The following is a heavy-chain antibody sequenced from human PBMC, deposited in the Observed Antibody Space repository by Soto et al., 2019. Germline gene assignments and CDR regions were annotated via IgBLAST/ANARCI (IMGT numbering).Heavy chain of an antibody. J-gene: IGHJ6*02. Sequence: GGSLRLSCAASGFTFSSYAMHWVRQAPGKGLEWVAVISHDGSNKYYADSVKGRFTISRDNSKNTLYLQMNSLRAEDTAVYYCARDPEIYCSSTSCYRTTYYGMDVWGQGTTVTVSS. D-gene: IGHD2-2*01. CDR2: ISHDGSNK. CDR3: ARDPEIYCSSTSCYRTTYYGMDV. V-gene: IGHV3-30-3*01. CDR1: GFTFSSYA.